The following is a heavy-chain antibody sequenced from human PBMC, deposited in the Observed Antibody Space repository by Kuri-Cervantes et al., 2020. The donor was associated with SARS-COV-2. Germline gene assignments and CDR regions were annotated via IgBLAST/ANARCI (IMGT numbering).Heavy chain of an antibody. CDR1: GLTFTNSW. J-gene: IGHJ4*02. CDR3: VSETFGVLDS. CDR2: INQDGSGK. Sequence: GESLKISCAASGLTFTNSWISWVRQAPGKGLEWVANINQDGSGKHSVDSVRGRFTISRDDAANSVDLLLNSLRVEDTAVYYCVSETFGVLDSWGQGSLVTVSS. V-gene: IGHV3-7*01. D-gene: IGHD2-8*01.